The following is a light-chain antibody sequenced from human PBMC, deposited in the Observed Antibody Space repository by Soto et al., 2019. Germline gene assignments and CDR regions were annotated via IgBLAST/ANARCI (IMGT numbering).Light chain of an antibody. CDR2: KIS. V-gene: IGKV2-30*01. Sequence: DVVMTQSPLSLPVTLGQPASISCKSTQGLVYSDGNIYLNWFHQRPGQSPRRLIHKISDRDSGVPDRFSGSRSGTDFTLAISSVEAEDVGIYYCMQGTHWPFTFGQGTKLEIK. CDR1: QGLVYSDGNIY. CDR3: MQGTHWPFT. J-gene: IGKJ2*01.